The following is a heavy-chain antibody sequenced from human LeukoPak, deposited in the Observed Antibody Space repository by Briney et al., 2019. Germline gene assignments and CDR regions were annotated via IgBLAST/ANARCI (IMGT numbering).Heavy chain of an antibody. Sequence: GASVKVSCTASGYTFTNYGINWVRQAPGQGLEWMGWIGAHNGNTNYAQKLQGRVTMTTDTSTGTSYMELRSLKSDDTAVYFCARVYSGHPPYLDAFDIWGQGTMVTVSS. CDR3: ARVYSGHPPYLDAFDI. CDR1: GYTFTNYG. V-gene: IGHV1-18*01. D-gene: IGHD5-12*01. CDR2: IGAHNGNT. J-gene: IGHJ3*02.